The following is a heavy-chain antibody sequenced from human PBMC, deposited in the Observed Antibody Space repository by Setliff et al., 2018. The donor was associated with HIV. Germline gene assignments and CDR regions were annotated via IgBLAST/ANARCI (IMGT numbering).Heavy chain of an antibody. CDR2: ISRTGTTI. Sequence: GGSLRLSCAASGFKYSDFNMNWIRQAPGKGLEWISYISRTGTTIYYADSVKGRFTISRDNPKNSLYLQMNSLRAEDTAVYYCARPRRITIFGVVTGPWFDPWGQGTLVTVSS. CDR1: GFKYSDFN. J-gene: IGHJ5*02. CDR3: ARPRRITIFGVVTGPWFDP. V-gene: IGHV3-11*04. D-gene: IGHD3-3*01.